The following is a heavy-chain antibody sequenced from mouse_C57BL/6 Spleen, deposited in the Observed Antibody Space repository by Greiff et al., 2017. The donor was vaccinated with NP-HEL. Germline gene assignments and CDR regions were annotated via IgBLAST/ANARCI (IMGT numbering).Heavy chain of an antibody. V-gene: IGHV1-50*01. CDR1: GYTFTSYW. D-gene: IGHD2-4*01. CDR2: IDPSDSYT. CDR3: ARSGDYGGENAMDY. J-gene: IGHJ4*01. Sequence: QVHVKQSGAELVKPGASVKLSCKASGYTFTSYWLPWVKQRPGQGLEWIGEIDPSDSYTNYNQKFKGKATLTVDTSSSTAYMQLSSLTSEDSAVYYCARSGDYGGENAMDYWGQGTSVTVSS.